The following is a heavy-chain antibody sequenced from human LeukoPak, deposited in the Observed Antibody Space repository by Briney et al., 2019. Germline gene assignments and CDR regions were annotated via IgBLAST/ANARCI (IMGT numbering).Heavy chain of an antibody. V-gene: IGHV4-38-2*02. CDR2: IHHSGST. CDR3: ARGINVRGVIKWFDP. J-gene: IGHJ5*02. CDR1: GYSISSGYY. Sequence: PSETLSLTCTVSGYSISSGYYWGWIRQPPGKGLEWIGSIHHSGSTYYNPSLKSRVTISVDTSKNQFSLQLNFVTAADTAVYYCARGINVRGVIKWFDPWGQGTLVTVSS. D-gene: IGHD3-10*01.